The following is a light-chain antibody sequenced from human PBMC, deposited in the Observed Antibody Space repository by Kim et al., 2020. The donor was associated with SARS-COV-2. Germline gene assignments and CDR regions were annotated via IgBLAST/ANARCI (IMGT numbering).Light chain of an antibody. J-gene: IGKJ1*01. CDR1: QSVSSSY. CDR3: QQYGSSPRT. CDR2: GAS. Sequence: EIVLTQSPGTLSLSPGERATLSCRASQSVSSSYLAWYQQKPGHAPRLLIYGASSRATGIPDRFSGSGSGTDFTLTISRLEPEDFAVYYCQQYGSSPRTFGQGTKVVIK. V-gene: IGKV3-20*01.